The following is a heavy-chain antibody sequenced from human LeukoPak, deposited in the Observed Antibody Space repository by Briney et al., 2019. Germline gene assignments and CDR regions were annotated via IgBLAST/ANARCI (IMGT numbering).Heavy chain of an antibody. J-gene: IGHJ5*02. V-gene: IGHV4-30-4*01. CDR2: IYYSGST. Sequence: PSETLSLTCTVSGGSISSGDYYWSWLRQPPGKGLEWIGYIYYSGSTYYNPSLKSRVTISVDTSKNQFSLKLSSVTAADTAVYYCARGYSSSWTGGNWFDPWGQGTLVTVSS. CDR1: GGSISSGDYY. CDR3: ARGYSSSWTGGNWFDP. D-gene: IGHD6-13*01.